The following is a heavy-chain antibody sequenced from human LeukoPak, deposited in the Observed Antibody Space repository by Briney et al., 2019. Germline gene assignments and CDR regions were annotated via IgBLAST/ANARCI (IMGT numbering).Heavy chain of an antibody. CDR1: GYTFTSYD. Sequence: ASVKVSCKASGYTFTSYDINWVRQATGQGLEWMGWMNPNSGNTGYAQKFQGRVTMTRNTSISTAYMELSSLRSEDTAVYYCARGLNCSGGSCYSWLYYYYDMDVWGQGTTVTVSS. V-gene: IGHV1-8*01. CDR2: MNPNSGNT. CDR3: ARGLNCSGGSCYSWLYYYYDMDV. D-gene: IGHD2-15*01. J-gene: IGHJ6*02.